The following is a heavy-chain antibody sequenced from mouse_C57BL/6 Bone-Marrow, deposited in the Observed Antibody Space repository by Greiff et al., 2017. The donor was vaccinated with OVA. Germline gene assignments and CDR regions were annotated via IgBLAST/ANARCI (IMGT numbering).Heavy chain of an antibody. D-gene: IGHD1-1*01. V-gene: IGHV1-26*01. CDR1: GYTFTDYY. CDR3: AREDYYYGSSYEYFDY. CDR2: INPNNGGT. J-gene: IGHJ2*01. Sequence: EVQLQQSGPELVKPGASVKISCKASGYTFTDYYMNWVKQSHGKSLEWIGDINPNNGGTSYNQKFKGKATLTVDKSSSTAYMELRSLTSEDSAVYYCAREDYYYGSSYEYFDYWGQGTTLTVSS.